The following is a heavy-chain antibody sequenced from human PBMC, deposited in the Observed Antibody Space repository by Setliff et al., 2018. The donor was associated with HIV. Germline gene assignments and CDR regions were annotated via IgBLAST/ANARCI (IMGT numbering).Heavy chain of an antibody. CDR3: AKHHGSGSPFYYHMDV. CDR1: GLNLNKYA. J-gene: IGHJ6*02. V-gene: IGHV3-23*01. D-gene: IGHD3-10*01. Sequence: PGGSLRLSCAASGLNLNKYALSWVRQTPRKGLEWVSAIGQSGAGTYYEDSVRGRFTISRDNFDNTLSLRMNSLRADDSAVYYCAKHHGSGSPFYYHMDVWGRGTTVTVSS. CDR2: IGQSGAGT.